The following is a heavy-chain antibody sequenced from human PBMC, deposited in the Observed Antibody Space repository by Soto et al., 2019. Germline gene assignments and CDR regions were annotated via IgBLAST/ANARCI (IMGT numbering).Heavy chain of an antibody. J-gene: IGHJ4*02. CDR2: ISAYNGNT. Sequence: GASVKVSCKASGYTFTSYGLSWVRQAPGQGLEWMGWISAYNGNTNYVQSLQDRVSMTRDTSTSTVYMELRSLRSDDTAVYYCVRGIESSGGCISFAYWGQGTPVTVSS. CDR1: GYTFTSYG. D-gene: IGHD1-1*01. CDR3: VRGIESSGGCISFAY. V-gene: IGHV1-18*04.